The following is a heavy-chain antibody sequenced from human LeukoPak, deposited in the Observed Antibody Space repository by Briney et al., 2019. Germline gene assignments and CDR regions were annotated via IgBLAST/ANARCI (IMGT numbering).Heavy chain of an antibody. CDR1: GGSISSSNW. D-gene: IGHD3-9*01. CDR3: ARDGGYFGAFDI. CDR2: IYHSGST. Sequence: PSETLSLTCAVSGGSISSSNWWSWVRQPPGKGLEWIGEIYHSGSTNYNPSLKSRVTISVDKPKNQFSLKLSSVTAVDTAVYYCARDGGYFGAFDIWGQGTMVTVSS. J-gene: IGHJ3*02. V-gene: IGHV4-4*02.